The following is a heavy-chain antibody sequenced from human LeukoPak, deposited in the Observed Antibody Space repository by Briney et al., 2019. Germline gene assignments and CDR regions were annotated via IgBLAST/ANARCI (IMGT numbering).Heavy chain of an antibody. CDR3: AREILSGWYRNVDY. V-gene: IGHV3-30*03. D-gene: IGHD6-19*01. J-gene: IGHJ4*02. CDR1: GFTFSSYG. Sequence: GGSLRLSCAASGFTFSSYGMHWVRQAPGKGLEWVAVISYDGSNKYYADSVKGRFTISRDNSKNTLYLQMNSLRAEDTAVYYCAREILSGWYRNVDYWGQGTLVTVSS. CDR2: ISYDGSNK.